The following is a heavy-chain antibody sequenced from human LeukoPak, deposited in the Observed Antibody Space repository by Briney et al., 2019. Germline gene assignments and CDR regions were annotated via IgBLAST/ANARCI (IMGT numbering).Heavy chain of an antibody. CDR2: MNPNSGNT. J-gene: IGHJ4*02. V-gene: IGHV1-8*01. Sequence: ASVKVSCKTSGYTFPSYDINWVRQATGQGLEWMGWMNPNSGNTGYAQKFQGRVTITRNTSISTAYMELSSLRSEDTAVYFCARGPKWTGSYYYFDFWGQGTLVTVSS. CDR1: GYTFPSYD. D-gene: IGHD1-26*01. CDR3: ARGPKWTGSYYYFDF.